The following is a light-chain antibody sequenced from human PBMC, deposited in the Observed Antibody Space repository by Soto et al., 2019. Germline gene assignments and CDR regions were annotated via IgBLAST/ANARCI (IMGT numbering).Light chain of an antibody. CDR1: TGGVTSVHY. Sequence: QTVVTQEPSLTVSPGGTGTLTCGSSTGGVTSVHYPHWFQKKPGQAPRTLIHDTSNKHSWTPARFSGSLLGGKAALTLSGAQPEDEAEYSCLLAYNDAWVFGGGTKLTVL. V-gene: IGLV7-46*01. CDR2: DTS. CDR3: LLAYNDAWV. J-gene: IGLJ2*01.